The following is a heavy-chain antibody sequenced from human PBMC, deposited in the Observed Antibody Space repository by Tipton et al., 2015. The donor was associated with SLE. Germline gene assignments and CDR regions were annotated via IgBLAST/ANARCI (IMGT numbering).Heavy chain of an antibody. CDR3: ARARSWGLVGDTFDF. Sequence: SLRLSCAASGLTFSSYTMHWFRQAPGKGLEWVAVISDDRSNKYYADSVKGRLTISRDNSKNTMYLQMNNLRPEDTAVYYCARARSWGLVGDTFDFWGQGTLVTVSS. D-gene: IGHD1-26*01. J-gene: IGHJ4*02. CDR2: ISDDRSNK. V-gene: IGHV3-30-3*01. CDR1: GLTFSSYT.